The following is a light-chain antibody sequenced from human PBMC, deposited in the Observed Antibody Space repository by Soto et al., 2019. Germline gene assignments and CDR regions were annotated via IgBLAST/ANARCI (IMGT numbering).Light chain of an antibody. CDR3: QQSYSTPPTT. V-gene: IGKV1-39*01. Sequence: DIQMTQSPSSLSASVGDRVTITCRASQSISSYLNWYQQKPGKAPKLLIYAASSLQSGVPSRCSGSGSGTDFTLTISSLQPEDFETYYCQQSYSTPPTTFGQGTKVEIK. J-gene: IGKJ1*01. CDR2: AAS. CDR1: QSISSY.